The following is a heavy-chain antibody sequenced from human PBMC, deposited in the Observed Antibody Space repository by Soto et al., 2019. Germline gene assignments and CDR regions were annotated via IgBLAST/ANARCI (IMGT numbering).Heavy chain of an antibody. CDR3: VKDRDSGGTRTPTLDH. Sequence: PVGSLRLSCAAPGFTFEDYAMKWVRQPPGKGLEWVAGIGWNSVSIGYADSVKGRFTISRDNARKSLYLEMTSLRPEDSALYSCVKDRDSGGTRTPTLDHCGRGALLTVCS. CDR1: GFTFEDYA. CDR2: IGWNSVSI. D-gene: IGHD4-17*01. V-gene: IGHV3-9*01. J-gene: IGHJ4*02.